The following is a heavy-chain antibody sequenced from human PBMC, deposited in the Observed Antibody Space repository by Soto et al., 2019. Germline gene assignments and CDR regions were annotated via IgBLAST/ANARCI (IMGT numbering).Heavy chain of an antibody. J-gene: IGHJ2*01. CDR3: ARDYDVNTALDYWYFDL. CDR2: IYPSGRT. V-gene: IGHV4-4*07. D-gene: IGHD5-18*01. CDR1: GGSIRNYY. Sequence: QVQLQESGPGLVKPSETLSLTCTVSGGSIRNYYWAWIRQSAGKGLEWIGRIYPSGRTHYNPSLTRRVSMSIDMSKNQFSLRLTSVTAADTATYYCARDYDVNTALDYWYFDLWGRGTLVTVSS.